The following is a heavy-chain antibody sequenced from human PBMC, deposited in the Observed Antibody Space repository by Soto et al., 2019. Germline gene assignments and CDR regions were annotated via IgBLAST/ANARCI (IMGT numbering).Heavy chain of an antibody. Sequence: SETLSLTCAVYGGSFSGYYWSWIRQPPGKGLEWIGYIYYSGSTYYNPSLKSRVTISVDTSKNQFSLKLSSVTAADTAVYYCARSSMIVVVFDYWGQGTLVTVSS. CDR2: IYYSGST. J-gene: IGHJ4*02. D-gene: IGHD3-22*01. CDR3: ARSSMIVVVFDY. CDR1: GGSFSGYY. V-gene: IGHV4-30-4*08.